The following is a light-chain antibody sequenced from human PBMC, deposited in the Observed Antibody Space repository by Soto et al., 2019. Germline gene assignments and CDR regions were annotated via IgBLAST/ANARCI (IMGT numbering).Light chain of an antibody. CDR3: QQCRNWPLT. J-gene: IGKJ4*01. V-gene: IGKV3-15*01. CDR2: DAS. Sequence: EIVMTQSPATLSVSPGEGATLSCKASQNVYNNLAWYQQRPGQPPRLLIDDASTRATGISARFSGSGYGTEFTLNISSLQSEDFAVYFCQQCRNWPLTFGGGTKVDIK. CDR1: QNVYNN.